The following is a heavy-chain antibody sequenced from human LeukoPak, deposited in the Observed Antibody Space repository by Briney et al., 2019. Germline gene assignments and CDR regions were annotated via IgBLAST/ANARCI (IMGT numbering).Heavy chain of an antibody. V-gene: IGHV1-18*01. CDR3: ARDKGYCSGGSCSNWFDP. CDR2: ISAYNGNT. CDR1: GYTXTSYG. Sequence: GASVKVSCKASGYTXTSYGISGVRQAPGQGLEWMGWISAYNGNTNYAQKLQGRVTMTTDTSTSTAYMELRSLRSDDTAVYYCARDKGYCSGGSCSNWFDPWGQGTLVTVSS. J-gene: IGHJ5*02. D-gene: IGHD2-15*01.